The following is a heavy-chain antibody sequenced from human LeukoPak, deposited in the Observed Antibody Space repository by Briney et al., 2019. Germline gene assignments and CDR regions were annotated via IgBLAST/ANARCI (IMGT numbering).Heavy chain of an antibody. CDR1: GFTFSAYW. Sequence: GGSLRLSCAASGFTFSAYWMSWVRQAPGKELEWVANIKQDGSDKYYVDSVKGRFTISRDNAKNSLYLQMNSLRAEDTAVYYCARKTVVGSYFDYWGQGTPVTVSS. V-gene: IGHV3-7*03. D-gene: IGHD4-23*01. J-gene: IGHJ4*02. CDR3: ARKTVVGSYFDY. CDR2: IKQDGSDK.